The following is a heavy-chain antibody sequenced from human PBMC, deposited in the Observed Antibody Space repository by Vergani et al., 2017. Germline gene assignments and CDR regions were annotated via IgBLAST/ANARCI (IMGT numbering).Heavy chain of an antibody. CDR3: ARGYSSSWYDGVSVFDYYYYMDV. V-gene: IGHV1-8*01. J-gene: IGHJ6*03. CDR2: MNPNSGNT. CDR1: GYTFTSYD. Sequence: QVQLVQSGAEVKKPGASVKVSCKASGYTFTSYDINWVRQATGQGLEWMGWMNPNSGNTGYAQKLQGRVTMTTDTSTSTAYMELRSLRSDDTAVYYCARGYSSSWYDGVSVFDYYYYMDVWGKGTTVTVSS. D-gene: IGHD6-13*01.